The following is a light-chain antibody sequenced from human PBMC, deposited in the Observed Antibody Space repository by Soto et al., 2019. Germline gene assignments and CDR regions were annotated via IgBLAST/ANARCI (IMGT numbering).Light chain of an antibody. CDR1: SSDLAIYNY. Sequence: QSALTQPASVSGSPGQSITISCTGTSSDLAIYNYVSWYQQQPGKAPKLMIYQVTNRPSGVSNRFSGSMSGNTASLTISGLPAEDEADYYCSSYTDSSNYVFGTGTKLTVL. CDR3: SSYTDSSNYV. J-gene: IGLJ1*01. V-gene: IGLV2-14*01. CDR2: QVT.